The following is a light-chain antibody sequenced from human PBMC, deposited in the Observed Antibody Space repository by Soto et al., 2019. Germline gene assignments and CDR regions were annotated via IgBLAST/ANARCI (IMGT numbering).Light chain of an antibody. Sequence: QSVLTQPPSASGSPGQSVTISCTGTSSDVGGYNYVSWYQHHPGKAPRLMIYEVTKRPSGVPDRFSGSKSGHTASLTVSGLLAEDEADYYGASYAGSNKVFGTGTKLTVL. CDR3: ASYAGSNKV. J-gene: IGLJ1*01. CDR2: EVT. CDR1: SSDVGGYNY. V-gene: IGLV2-8*01.